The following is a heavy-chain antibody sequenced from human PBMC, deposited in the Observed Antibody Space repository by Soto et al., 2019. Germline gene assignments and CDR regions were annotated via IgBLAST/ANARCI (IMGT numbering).Heavy chain of an antibody. CDR3: ARAMYFFNSSGYYLSGWFDP. J-gene: IGHJ5*02. D-gene: IGHD3-22*01. Sequence: ASVKVSCKASGYIFTNYGITWVRQAPGQGLEWMGWISAYNGNTNYAQRLQGRVTMTTDTSTSTAYMELRSLRSDDTAVYYCARAMYFFNSSGYYLSGWFDPWGQGTLVTVSS. V-gene: IGHV1-18*01. CDR1: GYIFTNYG. CDR2: ISAYNGNT.